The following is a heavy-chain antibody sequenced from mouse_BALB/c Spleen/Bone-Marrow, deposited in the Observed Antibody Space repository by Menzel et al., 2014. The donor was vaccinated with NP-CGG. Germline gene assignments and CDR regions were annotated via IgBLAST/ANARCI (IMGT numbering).Heavy chain of an antibody. CDR2: IWSDGST. V-gene: IGHV2-6-2*01. CDR3: ARSGTDYAMDY. J-gene: IGHJ4*01. CDR1: GFSLTSYG. Sequence: VQLVESGPDLVAPSQSLSLTCTVSGFSLTSYGLHWVRQPPGKGLEWLGVIWSDGSTTYNSALKSRLSISKDNSKRQVLLKMNSLQTDDTAMYYSARSGTDYAMDYWGQGTSVTVSS. D-gene: IGHD4-1*01.